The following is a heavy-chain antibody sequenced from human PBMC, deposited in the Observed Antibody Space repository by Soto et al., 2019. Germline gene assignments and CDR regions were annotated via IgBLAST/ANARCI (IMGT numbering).Heavy chain of an antibody. J-gene: IGHJ4*02. V-gene: IGHV3-53*02. CDR2: IHSGGTT. D-gene: IGHD3-16*01. CDR1: GFPVSISY. CDR3: ATGDPTYDYVWGSYPFDC. Sequence: EVQLVETGGGLIQPGGSLRLSCAASGFPVSISYMNWVRQTPGRGLEWVSIIHSGGTTYYADSVRGRFTISRDHSKNTLYLQMDSLRGEDPAVYYCATGDPTYDYVWGSYPFDCWGQGALVTVSS.